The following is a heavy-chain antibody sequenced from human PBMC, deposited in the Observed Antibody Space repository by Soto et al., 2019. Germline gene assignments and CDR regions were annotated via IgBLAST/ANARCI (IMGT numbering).Heavy chain of an antibody. D-gene: IGHD2-2*01. Sequence: QVQLVQSGAEVKKPGSSVKVSCKASGGTFSSYTISWVRQAPGQGLEWMGRIIPILGIANYAQKFQGRVTITADKSTSTAYMELSSLRSEDTAVYYCARRTLGYCSSTSCYPRYFDLWGRGTLVTVSS. CDR3: ARRTLGYCSSTSCYPRYFDL. CDR1: GGTFSSYT. J-gene: IGHJ2*01. CDR2: IIPILGIA. V-gene: IGHV1-69*02.